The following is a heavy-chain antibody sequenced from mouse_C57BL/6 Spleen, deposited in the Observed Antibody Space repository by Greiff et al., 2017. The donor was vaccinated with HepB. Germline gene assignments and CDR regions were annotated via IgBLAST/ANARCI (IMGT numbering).Heavy chain of an antibody. V-gene: IGHV1-9*01. D-gene: IGHD2-4*01. J-gene: IGHJ3*01. Sequence: VQLQQSGAELMKPGASGKHSCKATGYTFTGYWIEGVKQRPGHGLEWIGEILPGSGSTNYNEKFKGKATFTADTSSNTAYMQLSSLTTEDSAIYDCARSRNDYPFAYWGQGPLFTVSA. CDR2: ILPGSGST. CDR3: ARSRNDYPFAY. CDR1: GYTFTGYW.